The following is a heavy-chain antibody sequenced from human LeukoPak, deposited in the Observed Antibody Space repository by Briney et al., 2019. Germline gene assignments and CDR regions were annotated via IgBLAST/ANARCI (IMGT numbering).Heavy chain of an antibody. J-gene: IGHJ4*02. V-gene: IGHV4-38-2*02. CDR1: GYSISSGYY. Sequence: SETLSLTCSVSGYSISSGYYWGWIRQPPGKGLEWIGNIYHSGRTYYNPSLKSRVTISVDTSKNQFSLKLSSVTAADTAVYYCASVLVGAIILDYWGQGTLVTVSS. CDR2: IYHSGRT. CDR3: ASVLVGAIILDY. D-gene: IGHD1-26*01.